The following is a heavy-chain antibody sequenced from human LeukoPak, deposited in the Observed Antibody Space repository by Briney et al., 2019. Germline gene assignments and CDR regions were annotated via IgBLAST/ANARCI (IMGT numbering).Heavy chain of an antibody. CDR1: GYSFTSYW. D-gene: IGHD5-18*01. CDR2: IYPGDSDT. J-gene: IGHJ4*02. V-gene: IGHV5-51*01. Sequence: PGGSLRLSCKGSGYSFTSYWIGWVRQMPGKGLEWMGIIYPGDSDTRYSPSFQGQVTISADKSISTAYLQWSSLKASDTAMYYCARRRGYSYDFHFDYWGQGTLVTASS. CDR3: ARRRGYSYDFHFDY.